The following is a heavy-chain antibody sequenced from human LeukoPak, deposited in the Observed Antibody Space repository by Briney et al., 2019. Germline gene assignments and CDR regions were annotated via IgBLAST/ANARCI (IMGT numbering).Heavy chain of an antibody. Sequence: GESLKISCKGSGYSFTSYWIGWVRQMPGKSLEWMGIIYPGDSDTRYSPSFQGQVTISADKSISTAYLQWSSLKASDTAMYYCARLVVVAATRGTAYYFDYWGQGTLVTVSS. CDR2: IYPGDSDT. CDR3: ARLVVVAATRGTAYYFDY. J-gene: IGHJ4*02. D-gene: IGHD2-15*01. CDR1: GYSFTSYW. V-gene: IGHV5-51*01.